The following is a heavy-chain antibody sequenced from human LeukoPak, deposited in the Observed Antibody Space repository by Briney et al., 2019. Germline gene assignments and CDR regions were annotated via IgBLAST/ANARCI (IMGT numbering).Heavy chain of an antibody. D-gene: IGHD6-19*01. CDR2: IYYSGST. Sequence: SETLSLTCTVSGVSISSYYWSWIRQPPGKGLEWIGYIYYSGSTNYNPPLKSRVTISVDTSKNQFSLKLSSVTAADTAVYYCARSYSSGWLDAFDIWGQGTMVTVSS. CDR1: GVSISSYY. V-gene: IGHV4-59*01. CDR3: ARSYSSGWLDAFDI. J-gene: IGHJ3*02.